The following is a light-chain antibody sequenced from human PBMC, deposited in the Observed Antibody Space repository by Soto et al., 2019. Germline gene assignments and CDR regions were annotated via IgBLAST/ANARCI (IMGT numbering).Light chain of an antibody. Sequence: DIQMTQSPSTLSATAGDRVTITCRASQSISSWLAWYQQKPGKAPKLLIYDASTLESGVPSRFSGSGSETEFTLTISRLQPDDFATYFCHSRAFGQGTRLEI. V-gene: IGKV1-5*01. CDR1: QSISSW. J-gene: IGKJ5*01. CDR3: HSRA. CDR2: DAS.